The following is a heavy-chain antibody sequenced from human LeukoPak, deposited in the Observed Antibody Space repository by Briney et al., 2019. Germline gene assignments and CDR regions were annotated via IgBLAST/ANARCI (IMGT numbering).Heavy chain of an antibody. CDR2: INWNGGST. Sequence: PGGSLRLSCAASGFTFDDYGMSWVRQAPGKGLEWVSGINWNGGSTGYADSVKGRFTISRDNAKNSLYLQMNSLRAEDTAVYYFARYSSSSSFDYWGQGTLVTVSS. CDR3: ARYSSSSSFDY. J-gene: IGHJ4*02. D-gene: IGHD6-6*01. CDR1: GFTFDDYG. V-gene: IGHV3-20*04.